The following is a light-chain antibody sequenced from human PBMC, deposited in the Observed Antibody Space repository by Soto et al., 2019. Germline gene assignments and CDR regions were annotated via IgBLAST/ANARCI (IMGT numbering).Light chain of an antibody. V-gene: IGKV3D-15*01. CDR1: QSVSSN. CDR3: QRYNTYAGA. CDR2: GAS. Sequence: EIVLTQSPVTLSVSPGERATLSFRASQSVSSNLAWYQQKPGQAPRLLIYGASTRATGITARFSGGGSGTEFTLTISSLQPDDFATYYCQRYNTYAGAFGQGTKVDIK. J-gene: IGKJ1*01.